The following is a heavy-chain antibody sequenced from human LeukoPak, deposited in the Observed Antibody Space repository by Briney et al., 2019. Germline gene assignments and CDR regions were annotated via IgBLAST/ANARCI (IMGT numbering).Heavy chain of an antibody. CDR3: ATEHSSGYYPAAFDM. Sequence: SETLSLTCTASGGSISYSSYYWGWIRQPPGKGLEWIGSIYYSGSTYYNPSLKSRVTISVDMSKSQFSLKLSSVTAADTAVYYCATEHSSGYYPAAFDMWGQGTMVTVSS. J-gene: IGHJ3*02. CDR1: GGSISYSSYY. CDR2: IYYSGST. D-gene: IGHD3-22*01. V-gene: IGHV4-39*01.